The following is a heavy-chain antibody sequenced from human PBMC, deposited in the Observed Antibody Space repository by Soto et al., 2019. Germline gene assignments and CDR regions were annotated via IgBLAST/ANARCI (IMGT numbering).Heavy chain of an antibody. J-gene: IGHJ3*02. D-gene: IGHD1-7*01. Sequence: ASVKVSCTASGYTFTSDVNWVRQATGQGLEYMGWFNPESGNTACAQKFQGRVTMTGDTSTDTAYMELSSLRSEDTAVYYCATDRPIDWNYVIHAFDIWGQGTMVTVSS. CDR1: GYTFTSDV. V-gene: IGHV1-8*01. CDR2: FNPESGNT. CDR3: ATDRPIDWNYVIHAFDI.